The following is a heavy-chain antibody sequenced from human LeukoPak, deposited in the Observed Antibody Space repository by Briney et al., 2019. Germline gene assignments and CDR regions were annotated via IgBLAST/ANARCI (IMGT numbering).Heavy chain of an antibody. Sequence: GRSLRLSCAASGFTFSSYAMHWVRQAPGKGLEWVAVISYDGSNKYYADSVKGRFTISRDNSKNTLYLQMNSLRAEDTAVYYCARSTPHMGDYYYYGMDVWGQGTTVTVSS. J-gene: IGHJ6*02. CDR2: ISYDGSNK. CDR3: ARSTPHMGDYYYYGMDV. CDR1: GFTFSSYA. V-gene: IGHV3-30-3*01. D-gene: IGHD1-26*01.